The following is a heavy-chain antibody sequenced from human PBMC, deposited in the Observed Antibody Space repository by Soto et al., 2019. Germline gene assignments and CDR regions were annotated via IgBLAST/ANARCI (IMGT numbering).Heavy chain of an antibody. D-gene: IGHD6-13*01. V-gene: IGHV1-8*01. Sequence: GASVKVSCKTSGYTCTSYDINWVRQAPGQGLEWVGWMNTNSDDTRSAQKFRGRRTLTRDKSMRAVYMKLSNLRPDDSAVYYCPREWSAAGDFYGMDVWGQGTTVTVSS. J-gene: IGHJ6*02. CDR3: PREWSAAGDFYGMDV. CDR2: MNTNSDDT. CDR1: GYTCTSYD.